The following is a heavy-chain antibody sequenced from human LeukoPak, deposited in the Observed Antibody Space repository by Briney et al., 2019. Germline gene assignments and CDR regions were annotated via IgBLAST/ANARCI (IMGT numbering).Heavy chain of an antibody. CDR2: ISSSGNTI. CDR3: ARGYAYGMDV. CDR1: RFTFSDYE. Sequence: GGSLRLSCAASRFTFSDYEVNWVRQSPGKGLEWVSYISSSGNTIFYADSVKGRFTISRDNAKNSLYLQMNNLRAEDTALYHCARGYAYGMDVWGQGTMVTVSS. V-gene: IGHV3-48*03. D-gene: IGHD2-2*01. J-gene: IGHJ6*02.